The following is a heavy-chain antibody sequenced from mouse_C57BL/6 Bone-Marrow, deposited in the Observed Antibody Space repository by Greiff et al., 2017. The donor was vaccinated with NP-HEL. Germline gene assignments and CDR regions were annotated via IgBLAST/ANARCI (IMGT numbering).Heavy chain of an antibody. Sequence: EVKLVESGGDLVKPGGSLKLSCAASGFTFSSYGMSWVRQTPEKRLEWVATISSGGSYTYYPASVKGRFTISRDNAKNTLYLQMSSLKSEDTAMYYCARHITTVVDYWGQGTTLTVSS. CDR2: ISSGGSYT. CDR1: GFTFSSYG. CDR3: ARHITTVVDY. D-gene: IGHD1-1*01. J-gene: IGHJ2*01. V-gene: IGHV5-6*01.